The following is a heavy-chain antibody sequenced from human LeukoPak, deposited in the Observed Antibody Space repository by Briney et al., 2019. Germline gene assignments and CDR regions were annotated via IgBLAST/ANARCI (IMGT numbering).Heavy chain of an antibody. CDR1: GYTLTELS. V-gene: IGHV1-24*01. D-gene: IGHD1-14*01. J-gene: IGHJ4*02. CDR2: FDPEDGET. CDR3: ARVNRPRQPPGRVGYFDY. Sequence: EASVKVSCKVSGYTLTELSMHWVRQAPGKGLEWMGGFDPEDGETIYAQKFQGRVTMTEDTSTVTAYMELSSLRSEDTAVYYCARVNRPRQPPGRVGYFDYWGQGTLVTVSS.